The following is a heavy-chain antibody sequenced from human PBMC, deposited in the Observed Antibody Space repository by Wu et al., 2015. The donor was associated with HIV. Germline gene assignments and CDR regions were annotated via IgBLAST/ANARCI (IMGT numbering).Heavy chain of an antibody. CDR3: AKGVGKYYYGSGSPYFDY. V-gene: IGHV1-46*01. D-gene: IGHD3-10*01. Sequence: QVQLVQSGAEVKKPGASVKVSCKASGYTFTSYYMHWVRQAPGQGLEWMGIINPSGGSTSYAQKFQGRVTMTRDTSTSTVYMELSSLRSEDTAVYYCAKGVGKYYYGSGSPYFDYWGQGTLVTVSS. CDR1: GYTFTSYY. CDR2: INPSGGST. J-gene: IGHJ4*02.